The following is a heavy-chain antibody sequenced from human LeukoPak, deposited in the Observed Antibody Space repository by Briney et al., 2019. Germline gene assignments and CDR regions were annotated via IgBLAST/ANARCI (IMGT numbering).Heavy chain of an antibody. CDR2: INHSGST. CDR3: ARGGQQLVPRNFDY. V-gene: IGHV4-34*01. Sequence: PSETLSLTCAVYGGSFSGYYWSWIRQPPGKGLEWIGEINHSGSTNYNPSLKSRVTISVDTSKNQFSLKLSFVTAADTAVYYCARGGQQLVPRNFDYWGQGTLVTVSS. J-gene: IGHJ4*02. CDR1: GGSFSGYY. D-gene: IGHD6-13*01.